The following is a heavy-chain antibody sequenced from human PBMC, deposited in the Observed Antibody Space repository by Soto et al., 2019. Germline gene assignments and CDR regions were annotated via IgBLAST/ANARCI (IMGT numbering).Heavy chain of an antibody. J-gene: IGHJ6*02. CDR3: AKGLEWLYLMDV. CDR2: ISGGGGSA. V-gene: IGHV3-23*01. Sequence: EVQLLESGGGLVQPGGSLRLSCAASGFTFSSHAMSWVRQAPGKGLEWVSGISGGGGSAYYADSVKGRFTISRDNSKNKLYLQMNSLRAEDSAVYYCAKGLEWLYLMDVWGQGTTVTVSS. CDR1: GFTFSSHA. D-gene: IGHD3-3*01.